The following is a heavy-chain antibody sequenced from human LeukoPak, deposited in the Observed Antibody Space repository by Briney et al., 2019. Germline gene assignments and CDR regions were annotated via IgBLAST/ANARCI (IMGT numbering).Heavy chain of an antibody. V-gene: IGHV4-59*08. D-gene: IGHD3-10*01. CDR1: GGSISSYY. CDR2: IYYSGST. Sequence: SETLSLTCTVSGGSISSYYWSWIRQSPGKGLEWIGYIYYSGSTNYNPSLKSRVTISVDTSKNQFSLKLSSVTAADTAVYYCARHVGGLLWFGADIWGQGTMVTVSP. CDR3: ARHVGGLLWFGADI. J-gene: IGHJ3*02.